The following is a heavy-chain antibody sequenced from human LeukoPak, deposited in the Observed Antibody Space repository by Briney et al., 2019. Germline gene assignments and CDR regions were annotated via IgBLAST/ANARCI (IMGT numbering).Heavy chain of an antibody. J-gene: IGHJ3*02. D-gene: IGHD3-3*01. V-gene: IGHV4-4*07. Sequence: SETLSLTCTVSGGSISSYYWSWIRQPAGKGLEWIGRIYTSGSTNYNPSLKSRVTMSVDTSKNQFSLKLSSVTAADTAVYYCARGLTYYDFWSGYYPDAFDIWGQGTMVTASS. CDR2: IYTSGST. CDR1: GGSISSYY. CDR3: ARGLTYYDFWSGYYPDAFDI.